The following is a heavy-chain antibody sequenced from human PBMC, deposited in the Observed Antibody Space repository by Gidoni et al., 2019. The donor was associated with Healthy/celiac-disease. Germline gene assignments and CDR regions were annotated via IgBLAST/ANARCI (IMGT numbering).Heavy chain of an antibody. CDR2: IYYRGST. D-gene: IGHD3-16*01. J-gene: IGHJ5*02. V-gene: IGHV4-31*03. CDR1: GGSISSGGYY. Sequence: QVQLQESGPGLVKPSQTLSLTCTVSGGSISSGGYYWSWIRQHPGKGLEWIGYIYYRGSTYYNPSLKSRVTISVDTSKNQFSLKLSSVTAADTAVYYCARSPRLVAGLGWFDPWGQGTLVTVSS. CDR3: ARSPRLVAGLGWFDP.